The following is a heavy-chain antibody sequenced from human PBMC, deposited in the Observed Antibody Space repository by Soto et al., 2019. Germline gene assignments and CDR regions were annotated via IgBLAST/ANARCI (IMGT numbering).Heavy chain of an antibody. J-gene: IGHJ4*02. CDR3: ATAGYSSSWYDYWIDY. CDR1: GGSISSSNW. V-gene: IGHV4-4*02. D-gene: IGHD6-13*01. Sequence: QVQLQESGPGLVKPSGTLSLTCAVSGGSISSSNWWSWVRQPPGKGLEWIGEIYHSGSTNYNPSLKSRVTTSVDKSKNQFSLKLSSVTAADTAVYYCATAGYSSSWYDYWIDYWGQGTLVTVSS. CDR2: IYHSGST.